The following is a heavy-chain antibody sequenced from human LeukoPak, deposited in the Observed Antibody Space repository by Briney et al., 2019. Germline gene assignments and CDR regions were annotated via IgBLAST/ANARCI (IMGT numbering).Heavy chain of an antibody. CDR1: GGTFSSYA. CDR2: IIPIFGTA. V-gene: IGHV1-69*13. J-gene: IGHJ4*02. Sequence: ASVKVSCKASGGTFSSYAISWVRQAPGQGLEWMGGIIPIFGTANYAQKFQGRVTITADESTSTAYMELSSLRSEDTAVYYCARSAGSSSSRLHLDYWGQGTLVTVSS. D-gene: IGHD6-6*01. CDR3: ARSAGSSSSRLHLDY.